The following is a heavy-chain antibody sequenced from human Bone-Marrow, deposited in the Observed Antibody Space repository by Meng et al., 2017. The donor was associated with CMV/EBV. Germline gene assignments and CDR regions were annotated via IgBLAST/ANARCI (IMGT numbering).Heavy chain of an antibody. CDR1: EYSFPSYW. CDR2: IYPGDPNT. CDR3: ARQGSDYYDFYAMDV. V-gene: IGHV5-51*01. J-gene: IGHJ6*02. Sequence: GESLKISCKASEYSFPSYWIGWVRQMPGKGLEWMGIIYPGDPNTKYSPSFQGQVTISADRSINTAYLQWSSLKASDTAIYYCARQGSDYYDFYAMDVWGQGTTVTVSS. D-gene: IGHD3-3*01.